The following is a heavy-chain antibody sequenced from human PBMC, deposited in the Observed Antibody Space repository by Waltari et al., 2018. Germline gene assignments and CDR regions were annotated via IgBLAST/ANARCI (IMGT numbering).Heavy chain of an antibody. D-gene: IGHD4-4*01. V-gene: IGHV1-2*02. J-gene: IGHJ6*03. Sequence: QVQLVQSGAEVKKPGASVKVSCKASGYTFTGYYMHWVRQAPGQGLEWMGWINPNSGGTNYAQKFQGRVTMTRDTSISTAYMELSRLRSDDTAVYYCARERVTTHYYYYMDVWGKGTTVTISS. CDR3: ARERVTTHYYYYMDV. CDR2: INPNSGGT. CDR1: GYTFTGYY.